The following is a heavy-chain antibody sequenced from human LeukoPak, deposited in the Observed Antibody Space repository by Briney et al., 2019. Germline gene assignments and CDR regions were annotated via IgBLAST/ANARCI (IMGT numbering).Heavy chain of an antibody. CDR2: ISGSGNNI. V-gene: IGHV3-11*04. D-gene: IGHD3-16*01. Sequence: PGGSLRLSCAASGFTFSDYYMSWIRQAPGKGLEWISYISGSGNNIYYADTAKGRFTISRDNAKNSLYLQMNSLRAEDTAVYYCANGPSRGGYWGQGTLVTVSS. CDR1: GFTFSDYY. CDR3: ANGPSRGGY. J-gene: IGHJ4*02.